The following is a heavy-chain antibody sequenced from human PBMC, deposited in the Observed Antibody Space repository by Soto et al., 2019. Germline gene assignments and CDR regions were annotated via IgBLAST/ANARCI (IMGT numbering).Heavy chain of an antibody. CDR3: ARVGYRGWYQAVYFDY. CDR1: GFTFSSYS. V-gene: IGHV3-21*01. CDR2: ISSSSSYI. J-gene: IGHJ4*02. Sequence: GGSLRLSCAASGFTFSSYSMNWVRQAPGKGLEWVSSISSSSSYIYYADSVKGRFTISRDNAKNSLYLQMNSLRAEDTAVYYCARVGYRGWYQAVYFDYWGQGTLVTVSS. D-gene: IGHD6-19*01.